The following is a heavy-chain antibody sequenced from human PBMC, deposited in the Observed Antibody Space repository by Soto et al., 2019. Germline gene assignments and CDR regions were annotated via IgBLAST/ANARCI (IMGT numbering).Heavy chain of an antibody. CDR1: GFTFSSYA. V-gene: IGHV3-30-3*01. CDR3: ARDLRLRWDYYYYGMDV. CDR2: ISYDGSNK. J-gene: IGHJ6*02. Sequence: QVQLVESGGGVVQPGRSLRLSCAASGFTFSSYAMHWVRQAPGKGLEWVAVISYDGSNKYYADSVKGRFTISRDNSKNTLYLQMNSLRAEDTAVYYFARDLRLRWDYYYYGMDVWGQGTTVTVSS. D-gene: IGHD5-12*01.